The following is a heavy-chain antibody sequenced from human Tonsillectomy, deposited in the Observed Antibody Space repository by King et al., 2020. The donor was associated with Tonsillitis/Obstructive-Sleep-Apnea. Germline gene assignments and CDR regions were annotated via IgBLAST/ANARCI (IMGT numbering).Heavy chain of an antibody. CDR2: INHSGSP. Sequence: VQLQQWGAGLLKPSETLSLTCAVYGGSFSGYYWSWIRQPPGKGLEWIGEINHSGSPNYNPSIKSRVSMSVDTSKNQFSLKLNSVTAADTAVYYCARMVRASSYAIDIWGQGTMVTVSS. D-gene: IGHD3-10*01. CDR1: GGSFSGYY. CDR3: ARMVRASSYAIDI. J-gene: IGHJ3*02. V-gene: IGHV4-34*01.